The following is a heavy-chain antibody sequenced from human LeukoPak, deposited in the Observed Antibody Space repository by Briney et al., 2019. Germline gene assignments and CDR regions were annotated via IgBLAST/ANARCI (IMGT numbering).Heavy chain of an antibody. CDR1: GFTFSSYW. V-gene: IGHV3-74*01. Sequence: GGSLRLSCAASGFTFSSYWMHWVRQAPGKGLVWVSRINSDGSRTTYADSVKGRFTISRDNAKSSVYLQMNSLRADDTAVYYCGRGSGWIFDYWGQGTLVTVSS. D-gene: IGHD6-19*01. J-gene: IGHJ4*02. CDR3: GRGSGWIFDY. CDR2: INSDGSRT.